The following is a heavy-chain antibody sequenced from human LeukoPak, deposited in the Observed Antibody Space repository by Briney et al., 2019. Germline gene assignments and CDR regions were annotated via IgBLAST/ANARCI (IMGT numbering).Heavy chain of an antibody. CDR3: ARDLLNEGNHLDY. Sequence: PSETLSLTCTVSGGSISPYYWSWIRQPPGKGLEWIGYIYYSGSTYYNPSLKSRVTISVDTSKNQFSLKLSSVTAADTAVYYCARDLLNEGNHLDYWGQGTLVTVSS. J-gene: IGHJ4*02. CDR1: GGSISPYY. V-gene: IGHV4-59*12. CDR2: IYYSGST. D-gene: IGHD4-23*01.